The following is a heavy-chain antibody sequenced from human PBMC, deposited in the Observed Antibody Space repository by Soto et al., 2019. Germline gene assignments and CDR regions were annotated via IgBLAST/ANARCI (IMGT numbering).Heavy chain of an antibody. CDR1: GFTFSDYS. V-gene: IGHV3-21*01. D-gene: IGHD1-1*01. J-gene: IGHJ1*01. Sequence: EVQLVESGGGLVKPGGSLRLSCAASGFTFSDYSMNWVRQAPGKGLEWVSYISGSSNNIYYADSVRGRFTISRDNAKDSLYLQMNILRPEDTAVYYYARDPSDLWKPDQYFPYWGQGILVTVSS. CDR2: ISGSSNNI. CDR3: ARDPSDLWKPDQYFPY.